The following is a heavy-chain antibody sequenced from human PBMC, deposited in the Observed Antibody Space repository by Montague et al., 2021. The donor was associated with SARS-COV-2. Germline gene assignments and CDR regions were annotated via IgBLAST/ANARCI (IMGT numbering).Heavy chain of an antibody. D-gene: IGHD3-10*01. J-gene: IGHJ5*02. CDR2: ISYDGSNK. Sequence: SLRLSCAASGFTFSSYAMHWVRQAPGKGLEWVAVISYDGSNKYYADSVKGRFTISRDNSKNTLYLQMNSLRAEDTAVYYCAREYRGDETVLLWFGELLLSGNWFDPWGQGTLVTVSS. CDR3: AREYRGDETVLLWFGELLLSGNWFDP. V-gene: IGHV3-30-3*01. CDR1: GFTFSSYA.